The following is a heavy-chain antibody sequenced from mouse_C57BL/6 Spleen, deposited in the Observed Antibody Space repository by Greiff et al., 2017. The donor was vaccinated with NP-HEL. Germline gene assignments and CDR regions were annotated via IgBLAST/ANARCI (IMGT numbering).Heavy chain of an antibody. J-gene: IGHJ4*01. CDR2: IWRGGST. Sequence: QVHVKQSGPGLVQPSQSLSITCTVSGFSLTSYGVHWVRQSPGKGLEWLGVIWRGGSTDYNAAFMSRLSITKDNSKSQVFFKMNSLQADDTAIYYCAKNLLDYEGNYAMDYWGQGTSVTVSS. V-gene: IGHV2-5*01. D-gene: IGHD2-4*01. CDR1: GFSLTSYG. CDR3: AKNLLDYEGNYAMDY.